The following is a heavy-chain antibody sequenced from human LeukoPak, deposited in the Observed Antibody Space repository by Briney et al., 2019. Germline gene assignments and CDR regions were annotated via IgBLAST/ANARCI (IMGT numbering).Heavy chain of an antibody. Sequence: ASVKVSCKASGYTFTSYAMHWVRQAPGQRLEWMGWISAYSGNTNYAQKLQGRVTMTTDTSTSTAYMELRSLRSDDTAVYYCAMDREWFDPWGQGTLVTVSS. CDR1: GYTFTSYA. CDR2: ISAYSGNT. CDR3: AMDREWFDP. J-gene: IGHJ5*02. V-gene: IGHV1-18*01. D-gene: IGHD1-14*01.